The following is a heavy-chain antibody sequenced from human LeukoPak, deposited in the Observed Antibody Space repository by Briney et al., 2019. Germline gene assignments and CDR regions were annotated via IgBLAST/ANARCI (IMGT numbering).Heavy chain of an antibody. J-gene: IGHJ4*02. Sequence: GSLRLSCAASGFTFSDYYMSWIRQPPGKGLEWIGEINHSGSTNYNPSLKSRVTISVDTSKNQFSLKLSSVTAADTAVYYCARAYRVRGVFDYWGQGTLVTVSS. CDR1: GFTFSDYY. CDR3: ARAYRVRGVFDY. D-gene: IGHD3-10*01. V-gene: IGHV4-34*01. CDR2: INHSGST.